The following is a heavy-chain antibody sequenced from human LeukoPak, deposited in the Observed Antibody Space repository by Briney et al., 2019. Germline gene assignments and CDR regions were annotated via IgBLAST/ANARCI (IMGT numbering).Heavy chain of an antibody. Sequence: PSETLSLTCTVSGGFISISSYYWGCIRQPPGKGLEWIGSIFYSGSTYYNPSLKSRVTISVDTSKNQFSLNLSSVTAADTAVYSWARHQSTHVTAFDLWGQGTLVTVSS. V-gene: IGHV4-39*01. CDR3: ARHQSTHVTAFDL. CDR1: GGFISISSYY. CDR2: IFYSGST. D-gene: IGHD3-3*02. J-gene: IGHJ4*02.